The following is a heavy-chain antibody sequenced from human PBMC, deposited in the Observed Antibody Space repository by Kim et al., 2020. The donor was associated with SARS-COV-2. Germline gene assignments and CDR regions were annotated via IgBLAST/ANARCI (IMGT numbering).Heavy chain of an antibody. D-gene: IGHD6-19*01. V-gene: IGHV4-61*02. J-gene: IGHJ4*02. CDR3: ARGGGSGWPLDY. Sequence: NYTPTPKSRVTISVDTSKNQFSLMLSSVTAADTAVYYCARGGGSGWPLDYWGQGTLVTVSS.